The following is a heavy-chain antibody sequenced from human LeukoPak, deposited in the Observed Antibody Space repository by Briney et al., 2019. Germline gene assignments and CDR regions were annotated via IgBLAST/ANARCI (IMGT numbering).Heavy chain of an antibody. V-gene: IGHV1-2*02. J-gene: IGHJ5*02. CDR3: AREGSCSRFDP. CDR1: GYTFTCYY. Sequence: ASVKVSCKASGYTFTCYYMRWVRHAPGQGLEWMGWINPNSGGTNYAQKFQGRVTMTRDTSISTAYMELSRLRSDDTAVYYCAREGSCSRFDPWGQGTLVTVSS. CDR2: INPNSGGT. D-gene: IGHD2-15*01.